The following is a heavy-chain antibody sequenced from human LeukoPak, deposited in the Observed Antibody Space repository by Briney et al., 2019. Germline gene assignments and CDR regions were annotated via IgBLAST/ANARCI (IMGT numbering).Heavy chain of an antibody. CDR3: ARISAAGTPDAFDI. CDR1: GGSISSISSNNYH. J-gene: IGHJ3*02. V-gene: IGHV4-39*07. Sequence: SETLSLTCIVSGGSISSISSNNYHWGWIRQPPGKGLEWIGSIYHSGSTNYNPSLKSRVTISVDKSKNQFSLKLSSVTAADTAVYYCARISAAGTPDAFDIWGQGTMVTVSS. D-gene: IGHD6-13*01. CDR2: IYHSGST.